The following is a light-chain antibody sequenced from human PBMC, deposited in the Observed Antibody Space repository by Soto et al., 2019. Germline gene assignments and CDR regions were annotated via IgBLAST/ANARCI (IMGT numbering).Light chain of an antibody. V-gene: IGKV3-11*01. CDR2: EAS. CDR1: QSVSSY. J-gene: IGKJ4*01. CDR3: QLRTDWVT. Sequence: EIVLTQSPATLSLSPGERATLSCRASQSVSSYLAWYQQKPRQAPRLLIYEASNRATGIPARFSGSGSGTDFTLTISRLEPEDFAVYYCQLRTDWVTFGGGTKVEIK.